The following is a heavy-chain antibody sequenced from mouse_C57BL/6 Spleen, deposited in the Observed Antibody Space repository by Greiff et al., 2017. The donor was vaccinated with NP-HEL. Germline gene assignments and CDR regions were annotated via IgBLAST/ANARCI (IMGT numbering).Heavy chain of an antibody. CDR3: ARYYYGSSYYFDY. J-gene: IGHJ2*01. V-gene: IGHV1-53*01. CDR1: GYTFTSYW. D-gene: IGHD1-1*01. CDR2: INPSNGGT. Sequence: VQLQQPGTELVKPGASVKLSCKASGYTFTSYWMHWVKQRPGQGLEWIGNINPSNGGTNYNEKFKSKATLTVDKSSSTAYMQLSSLTSEDSAVYYSARYYYGSSYYFDYWGQGTTLTVSS.